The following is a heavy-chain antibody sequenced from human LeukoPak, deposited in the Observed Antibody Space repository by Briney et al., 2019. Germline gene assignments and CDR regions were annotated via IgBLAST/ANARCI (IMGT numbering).Heavy chain of an antibody. CDR1: GGSISSYY. D-gene: IGHD3-22*01. CDR2: IYYSGNT. V-gene: IGHV4-59*01. CDR3: ARATTIVLDY. Sequence: SETLSLTCTDSGGSISSYYWSWIRQPAGKGLEWIGYIYYSGNTDYNPSLKSRVTIPVDTSKNQFSLKLSSVTAADTAIYYCARATTIVLDYWGQGILVTVSS. J-gene: IGHJ4*02.